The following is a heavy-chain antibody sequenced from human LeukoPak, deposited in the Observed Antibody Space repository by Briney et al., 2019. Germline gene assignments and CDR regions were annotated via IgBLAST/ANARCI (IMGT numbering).Heavy chain of an antibody. Sequence: GSLGLSCAASGFTFSSYGMHWVRQAPGKGLEGVAFIRYDGSNKYYADSVKGRFTISRDNSKNTLYLQMNSLRAEDTAVYYCAKDVVVIARGGGYWGQGTLVTVSS. CDR1: GFTFSSYG. CDR3: AKDVVVIARGGGY. J-gene: IGHJ4*02. D-gene: IGHD2-21*01. CDR2: IRYDGSNK. V-gene: IGHV3-30*02.